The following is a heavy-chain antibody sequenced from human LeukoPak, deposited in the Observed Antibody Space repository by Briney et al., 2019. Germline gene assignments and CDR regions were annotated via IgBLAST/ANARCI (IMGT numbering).Heavy chain of an antibody. CDR1: GFTFSRYS. Sequence: GGSLRLSCAASGFTFSRYSMNWVRQAPGKRLEWVASISSTSTFIYSADSVKGRFTISRDTAKNSLFLQMNSLRAEDTAIYYCARDYFDSSDYPQTYYYYYMDVWGKGTTVTVSS. V-gene: IGHV3-21*01. CDR3: ARDYFDSSDYPQTYYYYYMDV. D-gene: IGHD3-22*01. CDR2: ISSTSTFI. J-gene: IGHJ6*03.